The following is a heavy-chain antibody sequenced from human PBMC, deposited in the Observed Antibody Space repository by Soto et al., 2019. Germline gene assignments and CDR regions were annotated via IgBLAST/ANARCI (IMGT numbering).Heavy chain of an antibody. CDR2: TIPIFDTP. Sequence: QMQLVQSGAEVNKPGSSVKISCKAAGGTFGNLGISWLRQAPGQGLEWMGGTIPIFDTPHYAEKFRDRVTITADATTTAYLELTSLTSADTATYYCARDREDGSGTKYNWFDSWGQGTLVTVSP. CDR3: ARDREDGSGTKYNWFDS. D-gene: IGHD3-10*01. V-gene: IGHV1-69*01. CDR1: GGTFGNLG. J-gene: IGHJ5*01.